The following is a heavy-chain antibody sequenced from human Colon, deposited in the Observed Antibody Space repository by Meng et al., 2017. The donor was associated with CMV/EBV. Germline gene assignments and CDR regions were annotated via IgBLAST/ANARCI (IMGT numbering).Heavy chain of an antibody. D-gene: IGHD2-21*02. V-gene: IGHV1-69*05. Sequence: FSNCVITWGRQAPGQGLERMGGIIPTSGTGNYAQHLQGRVTITTDESTATSYMGLSSLTCADTAIYYRAGGGTHCFSGGCDSSGFNFWGQGTLVTVSS. CDR1: FSNCV. J-gene: IGHJ5*01. CDR3: AGGGTHCFSGGCDSSGFNF. CDR2: IIPTSGTG.